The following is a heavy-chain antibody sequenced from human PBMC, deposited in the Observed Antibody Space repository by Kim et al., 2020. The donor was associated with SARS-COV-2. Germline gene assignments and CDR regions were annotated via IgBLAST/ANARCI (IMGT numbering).Heavy chain of an antibody. V-gene: IGHV3-33*06. J-gene: IGHJ4*02. Sequence: GGSLRLSCAASGFTFNDYAMHWVRQAPGKGLEWVAGIWWNGSSKYYADSVKGRFTISRDNAKNTLYLQMNSLRAEDTAVYYCAKDSAHGGYSQGAGYDYGGQGPLATVSS. CDR1: GFTFNDYA. CDR3: AKDSAHGGYSQGAGYDY. CDR2: IWWNGSSK. D-gene: IGHD2-21*02.